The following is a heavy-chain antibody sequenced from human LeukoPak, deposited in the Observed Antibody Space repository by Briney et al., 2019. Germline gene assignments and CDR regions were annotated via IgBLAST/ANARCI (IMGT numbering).Heavy chain of an antibody. Sequence: ASVKVSCKASGYTFTSYYMHWVRQAPGQGLEWMGIINPSGGSTSYAQKFQGRVTMTRDTSTSTAYMELSSLRSEDTAVYYCAADQGYSSGWDYYYYGMDVWGQGTTVTVSS. CDR1: GYTFTSYY. D-gene: IGHD6-19*01. J-gene: IGHJ6*02. CDR2: INPSGGST. V-gene: IGHV1-46*01. CDR3: AADQGYSSGWDYYYYGMDV.